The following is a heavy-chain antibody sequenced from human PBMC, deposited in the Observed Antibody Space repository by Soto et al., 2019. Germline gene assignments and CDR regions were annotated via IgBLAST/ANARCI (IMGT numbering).Heavy chain of an antibody. CDR1: GGSFSGYY. V-gene: IGHV4-34*01. D-gene: IGHD3-3*01. CDR2: INHSGST. CDR3: ARGRRYDFWGATLIWFDP. Sequence: SETLSLTCAVYGGSFSGYYWSWIRQPPGKGLEWIGEINHSGSTNYNPSLKSRVTISVDTSKNQFSLKLSSVTAADTAVYYCARGRRYDFWGATLIWFDPWGRGNLVTVSS. J-gene: IGHJ5*02.